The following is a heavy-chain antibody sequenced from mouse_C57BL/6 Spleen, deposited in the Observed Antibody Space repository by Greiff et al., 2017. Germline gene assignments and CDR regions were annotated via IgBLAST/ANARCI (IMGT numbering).Heavy chain of an antibody. CDR3: ARAYYDYPNWYFDV. V-gene: IGHV1-52*01. D-gene: IGHD2-4*01. Sequence: QVQLQQPGAELVRPGSSVKLSCKASGYTFTSSWMHWVKQRPIQGLEWIGNIDPSDSETHYNQKFKDKATLTVDKSSSTAYMQLSSLTSEDSAVSYYARAYYDYPNWYFDVWGTGTTVTVSS. CDR2: IDPSDSET. J-gene: IGHJ1*03. CDR1: GYTFTSSW.